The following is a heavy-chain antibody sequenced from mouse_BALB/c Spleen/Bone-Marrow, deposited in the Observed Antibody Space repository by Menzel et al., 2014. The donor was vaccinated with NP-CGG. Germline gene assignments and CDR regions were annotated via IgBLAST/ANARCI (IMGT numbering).Heavy chain of an antibody. CDR1: GFDFSRCW. CDR2: INPESSTI. V-gene: IGHV4-1*02. Sequence: EVQLQQSGGGLVQPGGSLKLSCTASGFDFSRCWMSWVRQAPGKGLQWIGEINPESSTINYTPSLKDKFIISRDNAKNTLYLQMSKVRSEDTALYYCARLSYYGLTDYWGQGTTLTVSS. J-gene: IGHJ2*01. D-gene: IGHD1-2*01. CDR3: ARLSYYGLTDY.